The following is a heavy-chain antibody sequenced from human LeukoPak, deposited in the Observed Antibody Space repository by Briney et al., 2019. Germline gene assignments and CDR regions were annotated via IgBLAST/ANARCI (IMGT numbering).Heavy chain of an antibody. D-gene: IGHD3-9*01. CDR2: INPNSGGT. Sequence: VASVKVSCKASGYTFSGYYMHWVRQAPGQGLEWVGWINPNSGGTNYAQKLQGRVTMTTDTSTSTAYMELRSLGSDDTAVYYCAREYFDWLTDFPFYMDVWGKGTTVTISS. V-gene: IGHV1-2*02. CDR3: AREYFDWLTDFPFYMDV. J-gene: IGHJ6*03. CDR1: GYTFSGYY.